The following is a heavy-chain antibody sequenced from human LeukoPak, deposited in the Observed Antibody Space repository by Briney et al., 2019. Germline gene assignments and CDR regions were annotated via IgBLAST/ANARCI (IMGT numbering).Heavy chain of an antibody. J-gene: IGHJ4*02. D-gene: IGHD3-10*01. CDR3: AKVWQAVSNGRWFGELLIYY. V-gene: IGHV3-23*01. CDR2: ISGSGGST. CDR1: GFTFSSYA. Sequence: GGSLRLSCAASGFTFSSYAMSWVRQAPGKGLEWVSAISGSGGSTYYADSVKGRFTISRDNSKNTLYLQMNSLRAEDTAVYYCAKVWQAVSNGRWFGELLIYYWGQGTLVTVA.